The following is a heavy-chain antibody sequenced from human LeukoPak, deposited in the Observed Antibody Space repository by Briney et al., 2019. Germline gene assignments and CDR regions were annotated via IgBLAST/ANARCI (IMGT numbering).Heavy chain of an antibody. CDR2: IIPILGIA. CDR1: GGTFSSYA. J-gene: IGHJ4*02. V-gene: IGHV1-69*04. D-gene: IGHD3-22*01. Sequence: VASVKVSCKASGGTFSSYAISWVRQAPGQGLEWMGRIIPILGIANYAQKFQGRVTITADKSTSTAYMELSSLRSEDTAVYYCARASYYYDSSGLIDYWGQGTLVTVSS. CDR3: ARASYYYDSSGLIDY.